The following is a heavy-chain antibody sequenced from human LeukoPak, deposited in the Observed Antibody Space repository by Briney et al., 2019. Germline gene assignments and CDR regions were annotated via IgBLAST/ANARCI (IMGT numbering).Heavy chain of an antibody. CDR1: GFSFSSYA. J-gene: IGHJ4*02. V-gene: IGHV3-23*01. CDR2: ISGGGGST. CDR3: ARWNYVSGGWALDC. D-gene: IGHD3-10*01. Sequence: GGSLRLSCAASGFSFSSYAMSWVRQAPGKGLEWVSGISGGGGSTYYADSVKGRFTISRDNSKNTLSLQMTSLRVEDTAIYYCARWNYVSGGWALDCWGQGTLVTVSS.